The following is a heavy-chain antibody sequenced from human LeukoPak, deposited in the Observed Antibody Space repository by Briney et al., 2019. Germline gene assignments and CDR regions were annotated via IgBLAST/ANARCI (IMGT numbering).Heavy chain of an antibody. D-gene: IGHD2-2*03. CDR2: ISGSGGST. CDR3: AKLDI. CDR1: GLNFRKSW. V-gene: IGHV3-23*01. Sequence: GGSLRLSCAASGLNFRKSWMTWVRQAPGKGLEWVSAISGSGGSTYYADSVKGRFTISRDNSKNTLYLQMNSLRAEDTAVYYCAKLDIWGQGTLVTVSS. J-gene: IGHJ4*02.